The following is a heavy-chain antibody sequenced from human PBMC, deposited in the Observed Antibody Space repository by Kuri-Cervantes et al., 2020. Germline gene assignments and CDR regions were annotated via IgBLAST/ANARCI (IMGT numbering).Heavy chain of an antibody. D-gene: IGHD2-8*01. CDR3: ARVGNVWDASDI. J-gene: IGHJ3*02. Sequence: SVKVSCKASGGTFSSYAISWVRQAPGQGLEWMGGIIPIFGTANYAQKFQGRVTITADESTSTAYMELSSLRSEDTAVYYCARVGNVWDASDIWGQGTMVTVSS. CDR1: GGTFSSYA. V-gene: IGHV1-69*13. CDR2: IIPIFGTA.